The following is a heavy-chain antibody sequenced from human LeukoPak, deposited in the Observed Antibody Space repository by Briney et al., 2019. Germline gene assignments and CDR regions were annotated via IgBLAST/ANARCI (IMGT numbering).Heavy chain of an antibody. J-gene: IGHJ6*03. Sequence: PSETLSLTCTVSGGSISSYYWSWIRQPPGKGLEWIGYIYYSGSTNYNPSLKSRVTISVDTSKNQFSLKLSSVTAADTAVYYCARNQPLYNYYYYYMDVWGKGTTVTASS. V-gene: IGHV4-59*01. CDR3: ARNQPLYNYYYYYMDV. D-gene: IGHD1-14*01. CDR2: IYYSGST. CDR1: GGSISSYY.